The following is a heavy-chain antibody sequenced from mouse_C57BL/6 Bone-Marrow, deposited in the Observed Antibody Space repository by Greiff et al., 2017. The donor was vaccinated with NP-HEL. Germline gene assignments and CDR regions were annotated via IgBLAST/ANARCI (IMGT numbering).Heavy chain of an antibody. J-gene: IGHJ3*01. Sequence: VQLQQSGAELVRPGSSVKMSCKTSGYTFTSYGINWVKQRPGQGLEWIGYISIGNGYTEYNEKFKGKDTLTSDTSASTAYMQLSSLTSEDSAIYFCADSSGYAWFAYWGQGTLVTVSA. V-gene: IGHV1-58*01. CDR3: ADSSGYAWFAY. CDR1: GYTFTSYG. D-gene: IGHD3-2*02. CDR2: ISIGNGYT.